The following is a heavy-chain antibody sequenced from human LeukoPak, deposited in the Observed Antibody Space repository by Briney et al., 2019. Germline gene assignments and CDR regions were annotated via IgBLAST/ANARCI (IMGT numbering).Heavy chain of an antibody. CDR3: ARGETAMVARYYFDY. CDR1: GFTFSSYS. D-gene: IGHD5-18*01. CDR2: ISSSSSYI. V-gene: IGHV3-21*01. J-gene: IGHJ4*02. Sequence: GGSLRLSCAASGFTFSSYSMNWVRQAPGKGLEWVSSISSSSSYIYYADSVKGRFTISRDNAKNSLYLQMNSLRAEDTAVYYCARGETAMVARYYFDYWAQGTLVTVSS.